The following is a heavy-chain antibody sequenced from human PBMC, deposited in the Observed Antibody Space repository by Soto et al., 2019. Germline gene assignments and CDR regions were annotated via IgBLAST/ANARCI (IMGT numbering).Heavy chain of an antibody. CDR1: GYTFTSYG. Sequence: ASVKVSCKASGYTFTSYGISWVRQAPGQGLEWMGWISAYNGNTNYAQKLQGRVTMTRDTSTSTVYMELSSLRSEDTAVYYCARGPTPLTTVTTSGYDAFDIWGQGTMVTVSS. D-gene: IGHD4-17*01. V-gene: IGHV1-18*01. J-gene: IGHJ3*02. CDR3: ARGPTPLTTVTTSGYDAFDI. CDR2: ISAYNGNT.